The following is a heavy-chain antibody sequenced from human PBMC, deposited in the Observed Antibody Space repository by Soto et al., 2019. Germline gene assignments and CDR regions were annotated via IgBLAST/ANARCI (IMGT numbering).Heavy chain of an antibody. CDR1: GFSVSNNY. CDR2: IYADGTT. J-gene: IGHJ4*02. D-gene: IGHD4-17*01. Sequence: EVPLVESGGGLVQPGGSLRLSCVVSGFSVSNNYMSWVRQAPGMRLDWVSVIYADGTTYYVDSVKGRFTISRHNSRNTLYLQMDIMRTEDTAVYYCARGGGPFINSVTNPFDYWGQGTLVTVSS. CDR3: ARGGGPFINSVTNPFDY. V-gene: IGHV3-53*04.